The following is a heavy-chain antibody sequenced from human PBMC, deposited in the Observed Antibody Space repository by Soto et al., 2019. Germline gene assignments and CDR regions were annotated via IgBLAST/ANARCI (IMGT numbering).Heavy chain of an antibody. V-gene: IGHV4-39*01. CDR3: ARHNTYDILTGYIDY. D-gene: IGHD3-9*01. Sequence: SETLSLTCTVSGGSISSSSYYWGWIRQPPGKGLEWIGSIYYSGSTYYNPSLKSRVTISVDTSKNQFSLKLSSVTAADTAVYYCARHNTYDILTGYIDYWGQGTLVTVSS. CDR2: IYYSGST. J-gene: IGHJ4*02. CDR1: GGSISSSSYY.